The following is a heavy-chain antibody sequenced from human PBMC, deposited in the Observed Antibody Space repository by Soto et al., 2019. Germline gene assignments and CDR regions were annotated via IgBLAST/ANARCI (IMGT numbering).Heavy chain of an antibody. D-gene: IGHD5-18*01. V-gene: IGHV5-10-1*01. CDR2: IDPSDSYT. CDR1: GYSFTSYW. J-gene: IGHJ6*02. Sequence: PGESLKISCKGSGYSFTSYWISWVRQMPGKGLEWMGRIDPSDSYTNYSPSFQGHVTISADKSISTAYLQWSSLKASDTAMYYCARRNREGYSYGPDYYGMDVWGQGTTVTVSS. CDR3: ARRNREGYSYGPDYYGMDV.